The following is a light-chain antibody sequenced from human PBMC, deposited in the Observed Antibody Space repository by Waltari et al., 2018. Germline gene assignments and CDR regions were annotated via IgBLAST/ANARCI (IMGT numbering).Light chain of an antibody. CDR1: QSVLYSSNNKNY. V-gene: IGKV4-1*01. CDR3: QQYYSTPRT. J-gene: IGKJ1*01. CDR2: WAS. Sequence: DIVMTQSPDSLPVSLGERAPVTCKSSQSVLYSSNNKNYVAWYQQQPGQPPKLLIYWASTRDSGVPDRFSGSGSGTDFTLTISSLQAEDVAVYYCQQYYSTPRTFGQGTKVEI.